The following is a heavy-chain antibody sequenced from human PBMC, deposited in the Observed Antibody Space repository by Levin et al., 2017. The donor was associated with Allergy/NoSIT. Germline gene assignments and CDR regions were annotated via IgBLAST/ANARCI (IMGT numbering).Heavy chain of an antibody. D-gene: IGHD1-26*01. Sequence: GGSLRLSCAASGFTFDNYAIHWVRQPPGKGLEWVAVISYDGSNKYYADSVKGRFTVSRDNSKNTLYLQMNSLRTEDTAVYSCARDPRSYSTGVDYWGQGNLVTVSS. V-gene: IGHV3-30-3*01. J-gene: IGHJ4*02. CDR3: ARDPRSYSTGVDY. CDR1: GFTFDNYA. CDR2: ISYDGSNK.